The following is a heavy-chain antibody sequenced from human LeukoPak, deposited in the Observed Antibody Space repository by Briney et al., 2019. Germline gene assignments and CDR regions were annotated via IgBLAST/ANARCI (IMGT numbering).Heavy chain of an antibody. CDR1: GFTFSSYA. CDR2: ISYDGSNK. Sequence: QSGGSLRLSCAASGFTFSSYAMHWVRQAPGKGLEWVAVISYDGSNKYYADSVKGRFTISRDNSKNTLYLQMNSLRAEDTAVYYCARDGTAVAGDPKNVTSENDAFDIWGQGTMVTVSS. V-gene: IGHV3-30-3*01. J-gene: IGHJ3*02. D-gene: IGHD6-19*01. CDR3: ARDGTAVAGDPKNVTSENDAFDI.